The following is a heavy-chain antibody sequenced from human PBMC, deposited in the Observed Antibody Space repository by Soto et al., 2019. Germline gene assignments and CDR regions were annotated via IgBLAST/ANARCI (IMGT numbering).Heavy chain of an antibody. CDR3: ARDFDSFDY. D-gene: IGHD3-3*01. V-gene: IGHV4-61*08. CDR1: GGSVSGGGYY. J-gene: IGHJ4*02. CDR2: ISYTGRT. Sequence: PSETLSLTCSVSGGSVSGGGYYWSWIRQPPGKGLEWVGHISYTGRTNYDPSLKSRVTISVETSKNQFSLELTSVTAADTAVYYCARDFDSFDYWGQGTLVTVSS.